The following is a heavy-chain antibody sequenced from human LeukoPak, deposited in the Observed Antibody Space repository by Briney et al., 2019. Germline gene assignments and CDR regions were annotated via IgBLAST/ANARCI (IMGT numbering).Heavy chain of an antibody. V-gene: IGHV3-30*18. CDR2: ISYDGSNK. D-gene: IGHD3-10*01. Sequence: GGSLRLSCAACGFTFSSYGMHWVRQAPGKGLEWVAVISYDGSNKYYADSVKGRFTISRDNSKNTLYLQMNSLRAEDAAVYYCAKEKHYGSGSLDYWGQGTLVTVSS. CDR3: AKEKHYGSGSLDY. J-gene: IGHJ4*02. CDR1: GFTFSSYG.